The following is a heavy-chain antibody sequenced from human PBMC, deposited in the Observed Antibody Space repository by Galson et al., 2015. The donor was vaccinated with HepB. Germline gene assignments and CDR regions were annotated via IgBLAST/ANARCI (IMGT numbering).Heavy chain of an antibody. CDR2: ISGSGHST. D-gene: IGHD3-3*01. V-gene: IGHV3-23*01. J-gene: IGHJ4*02. Sequence: SLRLSCAASGFTFSSYAMSWVRQAPGKGLEWVSAISGSGHSTYFADSVMGRFTLSRDNSKNMLYLQMNSLRAEDTALYYCAKDRYDFWRGYYTGGCFDYWGQGTLVTVSS. CDR1: GFTFSSYA. CDR3: AKDRYDFWRGYYTGGCFDY.